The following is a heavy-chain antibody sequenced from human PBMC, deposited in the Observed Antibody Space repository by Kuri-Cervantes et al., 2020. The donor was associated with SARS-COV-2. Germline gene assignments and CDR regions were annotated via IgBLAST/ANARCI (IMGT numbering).Heavy chain of an antibody. J-gene: IGHJ6*02. CDR3: ARHGAVVGGYYYPMDV. D-gene: IGHD6-19*01. CDR1: GGSIRSSSYY. CDR2: IYYSGTT. Sequence: GSLRLSCTASGGSIRSSSYYWGWIRQPPGKDLEWIGSIYYSGTTYYNPSLKSRVTISIDTSKNQFSLELNSVTAADTSVYYCARHGAVVGGYYYPMDVWGQGTTVTVSS. V-gene: IGHV4-39*01.